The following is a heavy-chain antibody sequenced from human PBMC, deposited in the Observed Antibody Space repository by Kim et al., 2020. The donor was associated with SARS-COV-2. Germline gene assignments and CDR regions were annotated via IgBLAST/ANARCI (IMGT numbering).Heavy chain of an antibody. J-gene: IGHJ4*02. CDR2: ISGSGGST. CDR1: GFTFSSYA. V-gene: IGHV3-23*01. CDR3: AKDPLIAVAETEASSFGY. D-gene: IGHD6-19*01. Sequence: GGSLRLSCAASGFTFSSYAMSWVRQAPGKGLEWVSAISGSGGSTYYADSVKGRFTISRDNSKNTLYLQMNSLRAEDTAVYYCAKDPLIAVAETEASSFGYWGQGTLVTVSS.